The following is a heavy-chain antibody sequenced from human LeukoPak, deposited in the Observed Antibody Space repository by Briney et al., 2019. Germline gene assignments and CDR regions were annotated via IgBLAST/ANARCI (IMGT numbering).Heavy chain of an antibody. D-gene: IGHD6-13*01. CDR1: GASISFYY. J-gene: IGHJ3*02. Sequence: SETLSLTCTVSGASISFYYWSWIRQPPGKGLEWIGYIYYSGSTKYNPSLKSRVTMSIDTTKNQFSLNLKSVTAADTAVYYCALDSSGWSDDSFDIWGHGTMVTVSS. V-gene: IGHV4-59*01. CDR3: ALDSSGWSDDSFDI. CDR2: IYYSGST.